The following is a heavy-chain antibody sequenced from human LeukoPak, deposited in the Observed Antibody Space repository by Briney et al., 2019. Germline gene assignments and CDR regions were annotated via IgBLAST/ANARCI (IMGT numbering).Heavy chain of an antibody. CDR2: IYSGGRT. CDR1: GFTVSSNY. Sequence: GGSLRLPCAASGFTVSSNYMSWVRQAPGKGLEWVSVIYSGGRTYNADSVKGRFTISRDNSKNTLYLQMNTLPAEDTPVYYCAGEMVTVRAFDYWGQGTLVTVSS. J-gene: IGHJ4*02. D-gene: IGHD5-18*01. CDR3: AGEMVTVRAFDY. V-gene: IGHV3-66*01.